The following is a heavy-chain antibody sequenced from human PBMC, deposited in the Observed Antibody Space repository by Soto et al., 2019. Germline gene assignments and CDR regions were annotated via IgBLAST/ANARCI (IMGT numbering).Heavy chain of an antibody. J-gene: IGHJ4*02. Sequence: GGSLRLSCAASGITFSTYAMSWVRQAPGKGLEWVSAISGSGGSTYCADSVKGRFTISRDKSKNTLYLQMNSLRAEDTALYYCAKSFSSNWYDYFDYWGQGSLVTVSS. CDR1: GITFSTYA. V-gene: IGHV3-23*01. D-gene: IGHD6-13*01. CDR2: ISGSGGST. CDR3: AKSFSSNWYDYFDY.